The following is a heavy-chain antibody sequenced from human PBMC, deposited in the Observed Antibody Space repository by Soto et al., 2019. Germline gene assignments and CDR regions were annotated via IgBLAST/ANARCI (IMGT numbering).Heavy chain of an antibody. CDR2: IIPFFGTI. CDR1: GGTFSTYV. J-gene: IGHJ4*02. Sequence: QVRLVQSGAEVKKPGSSANVSCKASGGTFSTYVITWVRQAPGQGLEWMGGIIPFFGTINYAQKFQGRVTITADESTTTAYMELSSLRSEDTAMYYCARGSSGVRSHWGQGTLVTVSS. V-gene: IGHV1-69*01. CDR3: ARGSSGVRSH. D-gene: IGHD6-19*01.